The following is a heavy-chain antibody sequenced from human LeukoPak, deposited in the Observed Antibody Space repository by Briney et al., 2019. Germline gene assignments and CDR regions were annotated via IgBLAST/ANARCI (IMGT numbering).Heavy chain of an antibody. J-gene: IGHJ4*02. Sequence: GASVKVSCKASGYTFPVYYMHWVRQAPGQGLEWMGWINPNSGGTNYAQKFQGRVTMTRDTSISTAYMELSRLRSDDTAVYYCARARLIVGASGFDYWGQGTLVTVSS. CDR3: ARARLIVGASGFDY. CDR1: GYTFPVYY. D-gene: IGHD1-26*01. V-gene: IGHV1-2*02. CDR2: INPNSGGT.